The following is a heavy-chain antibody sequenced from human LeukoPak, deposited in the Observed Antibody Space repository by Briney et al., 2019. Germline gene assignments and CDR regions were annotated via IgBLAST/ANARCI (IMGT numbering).Heavy chain of an antibody. CDR2: IYYSGST. V-gene: IGHV4-59*01. J-gene: IGHJ6*04. CDR3: ARERRIAVAQAGGMDV. D-gene: IGHD6-19*01. CDR1: GGSISSYY. Sequence: SETLSLTCTVSGGSISSYYWSWIRQPPGKGLEWIGYIYYSGSTNYNPSLKSRVTISVDPSKNQFSLKLSSVTAADTAVYYCARERRIAVAQAGGMDVWGKGTTVTVSS.